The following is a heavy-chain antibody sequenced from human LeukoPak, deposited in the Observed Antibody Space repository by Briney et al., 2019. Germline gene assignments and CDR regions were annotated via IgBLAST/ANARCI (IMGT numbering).Heavy chain of an antibody. Sequence: PSETLSLTCTVSGGSISSSSYYWGWIRQPPGKGLEWIGSSYYSGSTYYNPSLKSRVTISVDTSKNQFSLKLSSVTAADTAVYYCARGNTLGSSKYRAVFYMDVWGKGTTVTVSS. CDR1: GGSISSSSYY. V-gene: IGHV4-39*07. CDR2: SYYSGST. CDR3: ARGNTLGSSKYRAVFYMDV. D-gene: IGHD6-6*01. J-gene: IGHJ6*03.